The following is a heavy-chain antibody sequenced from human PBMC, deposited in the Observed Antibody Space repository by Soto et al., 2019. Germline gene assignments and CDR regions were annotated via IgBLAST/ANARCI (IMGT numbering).Heavy chain of an antibody. Sequence: EALKISCNSYGCSFTTYWIAWVRQMPGKCLEWMGSIHPGESDTRYSPSFQGQVTISADRSITTAYLQWSSLKASDTAMYYCARHEATYYNFYGMDVWGQGTTVTVSS. CDR1: GCSFTTYW. J-gene: IGHJ6*02. V-gene: IGHV5-51*01. CDR2: IHPGESDT. CDR3: ARHEATYYNFYGMDV.